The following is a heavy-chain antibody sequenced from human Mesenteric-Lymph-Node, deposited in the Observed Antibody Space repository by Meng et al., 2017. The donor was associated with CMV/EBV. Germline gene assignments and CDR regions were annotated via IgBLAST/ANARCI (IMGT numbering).Heavy chain of an antibody. J-gene: IGHJ4*02. CDR1: GFTFSSYV. V-gene: IGHV3-23*03. CDR2: IYSGGNT. D-gene: IGHD2-15*01. CDR3: ARDILGVVVASYFDY. Sequence: GESLKISCAASGFTFSSYVMNWVRQAPGKGLEWVSVIYSGGNTHYADSVKGRFTISRDNSKNTLYLQMNSLRAEDTAVYYCARDILGVVVASYFDYWGQGTLVTVSS.